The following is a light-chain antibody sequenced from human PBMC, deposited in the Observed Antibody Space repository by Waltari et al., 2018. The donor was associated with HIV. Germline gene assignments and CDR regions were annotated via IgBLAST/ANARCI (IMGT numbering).Light chain of an antibody. CDR3: SSYTITTAIV. Sequence: QSALTQPASVSGSPGQSITIPCTGNNSDVGAYNYVSWYPQHPVKDPKLLIYEVTNRPPGISTRCSGSKSGNTASMTISGLQPEDEADYYCSSYTITTAIVFGGGTKLTVL. J-gene: IGLJ2*01. CDR2: EVT. CDR1: NSDVGAYNY. V-gene: IGLV2-14*01.